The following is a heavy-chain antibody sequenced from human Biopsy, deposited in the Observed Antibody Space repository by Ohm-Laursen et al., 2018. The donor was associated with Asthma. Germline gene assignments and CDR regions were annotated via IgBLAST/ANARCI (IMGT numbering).Heavy chain of an antibody. CDR2: ISYDGTNK. CDR1: GFTFSDYD. D-gene: IGHD1-20*01. V-gene: IGHV3-30-3*01. CDR3: ARNLRSDNWNPWGMDV. J-gene: IGHJ6*02. Sequence: SLRLSCAASGFTFSDYDMHWVRQAPGKGLEWVAVISYDGTNKDYADSVKGRFTFSRDNSQNTLSLEMNSLRVEDTAVYYCARNLRSDNWNPWGMDVWGLGTTVTVAS.